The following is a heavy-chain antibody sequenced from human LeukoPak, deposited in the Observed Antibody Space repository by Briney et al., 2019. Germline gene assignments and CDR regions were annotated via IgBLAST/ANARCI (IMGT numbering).Heavy chain of an antibody. J-gene: IGHJ6*02. V-gene: IGHV1-18*01. Sequence: ASVKVSCKASGYTFTSYGISWVRQAPGQGLEWMGWIGAYNGNTNYAQKLQGRVTMTTDTSTSTAYMELRSLRSDDTAVYYCARETFFYGSGSYYNWYYYGMDVWGQGTTVTVSS. CDR3: ARETFFYGSGSYYNWYYYGMDV. CDR2: IGAYNGNT. CDR1: GYTFTSYG. D-gene: IGHD3-10*01.